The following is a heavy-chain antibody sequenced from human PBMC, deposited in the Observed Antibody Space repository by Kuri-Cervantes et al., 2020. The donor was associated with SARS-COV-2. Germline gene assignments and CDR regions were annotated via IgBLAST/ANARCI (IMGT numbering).Heavy chain of an antibody. CDR3: ARSYGVRYVPFDH. D-gene: IGHD4-17*01. V-gene: IGHV3-7*05. Sequence: GESLKISCAASGFTFANYYMSWVRQSPGKGLEWVANIKFDGSDKYYVDSVRGRFTISRDNAKNSLFLQLNSLTAADTAVYYCARSYGVRYVPFDHLGPGTLVTVSS. CDR1: GFTFANYY. J-gene: IGHJ4*02. CDR2: IKFDGSDK.